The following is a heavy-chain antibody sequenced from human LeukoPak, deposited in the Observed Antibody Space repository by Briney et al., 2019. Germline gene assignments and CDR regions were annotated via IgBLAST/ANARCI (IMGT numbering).Heavy chain of an antibody. J-gene: IGHJ4*02. CDR2: ISWDGGIT. V-gene: IGHV3-43D*03. D-gene: IGHD6-13*01. CDR1: GFTFDDYA. Sequence: GGSLRLSCAASGFTFDDYAMHWVRQAPGKGLKWVSLISWDGGITYYADSVKGRFTNSRDNSKNSLYLQMNSLRAEDTALYYCAKDSGIAAAGTDFDYWGQGTLVTVSS. CDR3: AKDSGIAAAGTDFDY.